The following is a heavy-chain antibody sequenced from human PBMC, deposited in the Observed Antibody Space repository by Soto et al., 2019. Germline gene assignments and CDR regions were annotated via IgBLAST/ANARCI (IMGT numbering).Heavy chain of an antibody. D-gene: IGHD2-8*01. CDR1: GGSFSGYY. CDR2: INHSGST. CDR3: ASHYCTDGVCYRDNWFDP. Sequence: SETLSLTCAVYGGSFSGYYWSWIRQPPGKGLEWIGEINHSGSTNYNPSLKSRVTISVDTSKNQFSLKLTSVTATDTAVSYCASHYCTDGVCYRDNWFDPWGQGTLVTVSS. V-gene: IGHV4-34*01. J-gene: IGHJ5*02.